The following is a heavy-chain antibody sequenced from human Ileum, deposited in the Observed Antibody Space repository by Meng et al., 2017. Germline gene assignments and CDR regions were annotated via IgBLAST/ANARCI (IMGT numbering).Heavy chain of an antibody. CDR3: TTGYSSGWKGEIDY. CDR2: IKSKTDGATT. D-gene: IGHD6-19*01. V-gene: IGHV3-15*01. Sequence: GESLIFSCAASAFTFSNAWMSWVRQAPGKGLEWVGRIKSKTDGATTDYAAPVKGRFTISRDDSKNTLFLQMNSLKTEDTAVYYCTTGYSSGWKGEIDYWGQGTLVTVSS. J-gene: IGHJ4*02. CDR1: AFTFSNAW.